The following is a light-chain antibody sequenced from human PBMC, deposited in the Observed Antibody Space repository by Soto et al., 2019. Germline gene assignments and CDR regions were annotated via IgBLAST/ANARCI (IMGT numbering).Light chain of an antibody. V-gene: IGKV3D-15*01. CDR1: QSVSSN. J-gene: IGKJ4*01. Sequence: EIVMTQSPATLYVSPGERATLSCRASQSVSSNLGWYQQKPGQSPRLLIYGASTRATDIPVRFSGSGSGTEFTLTISSLQSEDFAIYYCQQYDNWPLTFGGGTKVEVK. CDR3: QQYDNWPLT. CDR2: GAS.